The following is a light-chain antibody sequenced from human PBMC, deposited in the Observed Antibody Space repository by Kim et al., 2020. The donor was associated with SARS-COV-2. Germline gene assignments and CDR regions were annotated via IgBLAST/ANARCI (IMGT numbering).Light chain of an antibody. V-gene: IGKV1-5*03. CDR1: PSISTW. CDR3: QQYTSYPLT. Sequence: ASLGDRVTITCRASPSISTWVAWYQQKPGKAPTLLIYKASTLEEGVPSRFSSSGSGTDFTLTISSLQPGDFATYYCQQYTSYPLTFGGGTKVDIK. CDR2: KAS. J-gene: IGKJ4*01.